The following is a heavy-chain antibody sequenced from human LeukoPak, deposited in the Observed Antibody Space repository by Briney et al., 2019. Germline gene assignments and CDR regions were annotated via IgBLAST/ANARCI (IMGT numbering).Heavy chain of an antibody. D-gene: IGHD3-22*01. V-gene: IGHV3-33*01. Sequence: QPGGSLRLSCAASGLTFSSYGMHWVRQAPGKGLEWVAVVWYDGGIKYYADSVKGRFTISRDNSKNTLYLQMNSLRAEDTAVYYCARDPHGDFYDTTAYYPFDHWGQGTLVTVSS. CDR1: GLTFSSYG. J-gene: IGHJ4*02. CDR2: VWYDGGIK. CDR3: ARDPHGDFYDTTAYYPFDH.